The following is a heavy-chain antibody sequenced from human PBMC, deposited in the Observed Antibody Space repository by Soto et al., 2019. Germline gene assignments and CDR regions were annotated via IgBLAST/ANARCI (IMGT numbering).Heavy chain of an antibody. CDR1: GFSLTTSGAG. V-gene: IGHV2-5*01. D-gene: IGHD1-26*01. J-gene: IGHJ4*02. Sequence: SRPTLVNPTQTLTLTCTYSGFSLTTSGAGVGWIRQPPGKALEWLALIPWKDDKRYNPGLESRLTITKDTSKNQVILTLTNMDPVDTATYFCAHRYGGNYYRWYFDSWGQGTLVTVSS. CDR2: IPWKDDK. CDR3: AHRYGGNYYRWYFDS.